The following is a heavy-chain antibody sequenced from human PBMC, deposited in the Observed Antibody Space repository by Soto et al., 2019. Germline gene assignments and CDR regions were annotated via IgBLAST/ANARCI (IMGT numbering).Heavy chain of an antibody. V-gene: IGHV3-74*01. D-gene: IGHD1-7*01. CDR2: VNGDGSST. Sequence: EVQLVESGGGLVQPGGSLRLSCAASGFTFTHYRIHWVRQAPGKGLVWVSRVNGDGSSTNYADSVKGRFTISRDNARKTVYLQMNSLRAKDTAVYYCARAGDWNYVYDFWGQGTLVTVSS. J-gene: IGHJ4*02. CDR3: ARAGDWNYVYDF. CDR1: GFTFTHYR.